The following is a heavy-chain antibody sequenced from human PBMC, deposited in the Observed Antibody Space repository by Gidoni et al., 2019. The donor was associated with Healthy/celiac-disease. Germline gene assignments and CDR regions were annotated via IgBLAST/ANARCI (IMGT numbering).Heavy chain of an antibody. V-gene: IGHV1-18*04. J-gene: IGHJ6*02. CDR3: ARDRSQAARAYYYYYGMDV. D-gene: IGHD6-13*01. Sequence: QVQLVQPGAEVKKPGASVKASCKVSGYTFNSYGISWVRPASGQGREWMGWISAYNGNTNYAQKLKGRVTMTTDTSTSTAYMELRGLRSDDTAVYYCARDRSQAARAYYYYYGMDVWGQGTTVTVSS. CDR1: GYTFNSYG. CDR2: ISAYNGNT.